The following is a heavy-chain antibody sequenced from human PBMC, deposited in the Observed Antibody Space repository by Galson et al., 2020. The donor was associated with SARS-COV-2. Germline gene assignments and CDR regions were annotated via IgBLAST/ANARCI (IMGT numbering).Heavy chain of an antibody. Sequence: GGSLRLSCAASGFTFSSYGMHWVRQAPGKGLEWVAVIWYDGSNKYYADSVKGRFTISRDNSKNTLYLQMNSLRAEDTAVYYCARGKGRTYYYDSSGYLTPPTPDAFDIWGQGTMVTVSS. J-gene: IGHJ3*02. CDR3: ARGKGRTYYYDSSGYLTPPTPDAFDI. V-gene: IGHV3-33*01. CDR2: IWYDGSNK. CDR1: GFTFSSYG. D-gene: IGHD3-22*01.